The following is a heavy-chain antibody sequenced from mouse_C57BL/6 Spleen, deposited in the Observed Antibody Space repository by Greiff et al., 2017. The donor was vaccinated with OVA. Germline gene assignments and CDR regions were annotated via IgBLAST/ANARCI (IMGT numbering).Heavy chain of an antibody. CDR2: IYPGSGST. Sequence: QVQLQQPGAELVKPGASVKMSCKASGYTFTSYWITWVKQRPGQGLEWIGDIYPGSGSTNYNEKFKSKATLTVDTSSSTAYMHLSSLTSEDSAVYYCAREGYYYAMDYWGQGTSVTVSS. J-gene: IGHJ4*01. CDR1: GYTFTSYW. V-gene: IGHV1-55*01. CDR3: AREGYYYAMDY.